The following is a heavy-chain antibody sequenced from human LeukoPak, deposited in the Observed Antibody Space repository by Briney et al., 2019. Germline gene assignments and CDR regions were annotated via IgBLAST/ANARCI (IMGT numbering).Heavy chain of an antibody. D-gene: IGHD3-10*01. Sequence: PSETLSLTCGVSGGSISSGGYSWSWIRQPPGKGLEWIGYIYYSGSTNYNPSLKSRVIISVDTSKNQISLILSSVTAADTAVYYCARQERYYGSGSYTYFQHWGQGTLVTVSS. J-gene: IGHJ1*01. V-gene: IGHV4-61*08. CDR1: GGSISSGGYS. CDR3: ARQERYYGSGSYTYFQH. CDR2: IYYSGST.